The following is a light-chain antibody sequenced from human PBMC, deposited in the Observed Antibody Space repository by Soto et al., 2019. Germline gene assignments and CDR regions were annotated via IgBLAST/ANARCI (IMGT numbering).Light chain of an antibody. CDR3: QQYNSYPIT. CDR2: AAS. J-gene: IGKJ5*01. Sequence: DIQMTQSPSSLSASVVDRVTITCRASQSISSYLNWYQQKPGKAPKLLIYAASSLQSGVPSRFSGSGSGTDFTLTISSLQPEDSATYYCQQYNSYPITFGQGTRLEIK. V-gene: IGKV1-39*01. CDR1: QSISSY.